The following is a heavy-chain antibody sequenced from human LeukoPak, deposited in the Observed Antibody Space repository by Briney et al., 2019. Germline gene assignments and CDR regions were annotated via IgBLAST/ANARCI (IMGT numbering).Heavy chain of an antibody. Sequence: SETLSLTCTVSGGSISSYYWSWIRQPPGKGLEWIGYIYYSGSTNYNPSLKSRVTISVDTSKNQFSLKLSSVTAADTAVYYCARVYGYSGYDLRTWGQGTLVTVSS. CDR1: GGSISSYY. V-gene: IGHV4-59*01. CDR3: ARVYGYSGYDLRT. CDR2: IYYSGST. D-gene: IGHD5-12*01. J-gene: IGHJ5*02.